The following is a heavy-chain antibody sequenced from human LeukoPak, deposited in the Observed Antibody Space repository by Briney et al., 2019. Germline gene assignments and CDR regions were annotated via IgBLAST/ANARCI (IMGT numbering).Heavy chain of an antibody. CDR3: ARDFRETQRRSMRRYYYYYMDV. V-gene: IGHV4-30-2*01. Sequence: PSETLSLTCTVSGGSISSGGYYWSWIRQPPGKGLEWIGYIYHSGSTYYNPSLKSRVTISVDRSKNQFSLKLRSVTAADTAVYYCARDFRETQRRSMRRYYYYYMDVWGKGTTVTVSS. J-gene: IGHJ6*03. D-gene: IGHD5-24*01. CDR1: GGSISSGGYY. CDR2: IYHSGST.